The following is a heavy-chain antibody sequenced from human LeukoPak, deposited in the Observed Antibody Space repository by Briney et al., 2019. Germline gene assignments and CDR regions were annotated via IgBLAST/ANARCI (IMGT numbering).Heavy chain of an antibody. J-gene: IGHJ6*03. Sequence: NPSETLSLTCTVSGGSISSYYWSWIRQPAGKGLEWIGRIYTSGSTNYNPSLKSRVTMSVDTSKNQFSLKLSSVTAADTAVSYCARCSTGTYYYYYYMDVWGKGTTVTVSS. CDR1: GGSISSYY. D-gene: IGHD1-1*01. CDR2: IYTSGST. CDR3: ARCSTGTYYYYYYMDV. V-gene: IGHV4-4*07.